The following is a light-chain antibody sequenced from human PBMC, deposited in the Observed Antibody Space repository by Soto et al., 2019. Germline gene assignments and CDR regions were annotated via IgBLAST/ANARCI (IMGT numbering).Light chain of an antibody. Sequence: DVVMTQSPLSLPVTLGQTASISCRSRRSLVYSEGNTSLNWFQQRPGQSPRRLIFEVSKRDAGVLDRCCGIASGTDFTLIISRVEAEDVGVYSCFHGTHWPHTFGQGTKVETK. CDR2: EVS. V-gene: IGKV2-30*01. J-gene: IGKJ1*01. CDR3: FHGTHWPHT. CDR1: RSLVYSEGNTS.